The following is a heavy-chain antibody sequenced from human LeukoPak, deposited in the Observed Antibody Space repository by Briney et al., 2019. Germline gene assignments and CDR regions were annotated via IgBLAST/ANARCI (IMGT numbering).Heavy chain of an antibody. Sequence: PSETLSLTCTVSGGSISSYYWSWIRQPAGKGLEWIGRIYTSGSTNYNPSLKSRVTMSVDTSKNQFSLKLSSVTAADTAVYYCARALGGQLERPKLCYYYYGMDVWGQGTTVTVSS. CDR1: GGSISSYY. D-gene: IGHD1-1*01. V-gene: IGHV4-4*07. J-gene: IGHJ6*02. CDR2: IYTSGST. CDR3: ARALGGQLERPKLCYYYYGMDV.